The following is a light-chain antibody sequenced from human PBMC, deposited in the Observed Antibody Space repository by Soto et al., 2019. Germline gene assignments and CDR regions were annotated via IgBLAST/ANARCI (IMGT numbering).Light chain of an antibody. Sequence: EIVLTQSPGTLSLSTGERATLSCRASQSVSNNYLAWYQQKPGQAPRLLIYGASNRATGIPDRFSGSGSGTDFTLTISRLEPEDFAVYYCQQYANSHGTFGQGTKVDIK. CDR3: QQYANSHGT. J-gene: IGKJ1*01. V-gene: IGKV3-20*01. CDR1: QSVSNNY. CDR2: GAS.